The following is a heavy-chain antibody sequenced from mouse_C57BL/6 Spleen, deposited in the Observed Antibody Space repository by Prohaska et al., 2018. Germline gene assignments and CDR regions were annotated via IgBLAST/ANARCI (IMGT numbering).Heavy chain of an antibody. Sequence: DVQLQESGPGLVKPSQSLSLTCSVTGYSITSGYYWNCIRQFPGNKLEWMGYISYDGSNNYNPSLKNRISITRDTSKNQFFLKLNSVTTEDTATYYCAREAPYWYFDVWGTGTTVTVSS. J-gene: IGHJ1*03. CDR1: GYSITSGYY. CDR2: ISYDGSN. CDR3: AREAPYWYFDV. V-gene: IGHV3-6*01. D-gene: IGHD3-1*01.